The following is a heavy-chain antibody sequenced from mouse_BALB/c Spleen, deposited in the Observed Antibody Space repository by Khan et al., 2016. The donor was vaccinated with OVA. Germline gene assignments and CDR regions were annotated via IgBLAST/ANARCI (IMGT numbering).Heavy chain of an antibody. Sequence: EVQLQESGPGLVKPSQSLSLTCTVTGYSITSGYGWNWIRQFPGNKLEWMGYISYSGSTNYNPSLKSRISITRDTSKNQFFLQLNSVTTEDTATYYCARVYGGDFDYWGQGTTLTVPS. CDR2: ISYSGST. CDR3: ARVYGGDFDY. CDR1: GYSITSGYG. V-gene: IGHV3-2*02. J-gene: IGHJ2*01. D-gene: IGHD1-1*01.